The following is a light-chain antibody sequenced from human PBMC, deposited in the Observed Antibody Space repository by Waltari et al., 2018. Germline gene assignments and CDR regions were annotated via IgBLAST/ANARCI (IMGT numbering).Light chain of an antibody. Sequence: GTSSDVGSYNLVSWYQQHPGKAPKLMIYEGSKRPSGVSNRFSGSKSGNTASLTISGLQAEDEADYYCCSYAGSSTLLFGGGTKVTVL. CDR2: EGS. CDR3: CSYAGSSTLL. V-gene: IGLV2-23*01. J-gene: IGLJ2*01. CDR1: SSDVGSYNL.